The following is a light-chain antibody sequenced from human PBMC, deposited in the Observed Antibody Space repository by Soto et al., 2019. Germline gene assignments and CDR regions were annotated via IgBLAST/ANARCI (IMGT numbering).Light chain of an antibody. V-gene: IGLV2-8*01. Sequence: QSALTQPPSASGSPGQSVTISCTGTSSDVGGYKYVSWYQQHPGKAPKLMIFEVNKRPSGVPDRFPGSKFGNTASLTVSGLQAEDEDDYYCSSYAGSNNLGVFGTGTKLTVL. CDR1: SSDVGGYKY. CDR3: SSYAGSNNLGV. CDR2: EVN. J-gene: IGLJ1*01.